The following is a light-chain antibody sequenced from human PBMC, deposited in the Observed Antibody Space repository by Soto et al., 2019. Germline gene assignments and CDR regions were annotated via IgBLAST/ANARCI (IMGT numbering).Light chain of an antibody. V-gene: IGKV1-6*01. J-gene: IGKJ1*01. Sequence: AIQMTQSPSSLSASVGDRVTITCRARQGIRNDLGWYQPKPGKAPKLLIYAASSLQSGVPSRFSGSGSGTDFTLTISSLQPEDFATYYCLQDYNYPWTCGQGTKVEIK. CDR1: QGIRND. CDR3: LQDYNYPWT. CDR2: AAS.